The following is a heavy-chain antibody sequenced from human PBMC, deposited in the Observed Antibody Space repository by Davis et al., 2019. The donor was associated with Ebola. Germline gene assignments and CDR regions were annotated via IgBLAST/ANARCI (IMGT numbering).Heavy chain of an antibody. D-gene: IGHD6-19*01. CDR3: ARSPEDSTGWNDWFDP. J-gene: IGHJ5*02. V-gene: IGHV1-8*02. CDR1: GYTFTSYA. CDR2: MNPNSGNT. Sequence: ASVKVSCKASGYTFTSYAISWVRQATGQALEWMGWMNPNSGNTGYARKFQGRVTMTRDITIGTAYMELTSLTSEDTAVYYCARSPEDSTGWNDWFDPWGQGTLVTVSS.